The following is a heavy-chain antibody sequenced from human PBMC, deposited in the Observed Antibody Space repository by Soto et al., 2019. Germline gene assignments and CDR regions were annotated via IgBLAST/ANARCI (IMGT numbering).Heavy chain of an antibody. V-gene: IGHV1-46*03. Sequence: QVQLVQPGAEVKKPGASVKFSCKASGYIFTNFYIHWVRQAPGQGLEWIGIINPNGGSTNYAQNFHGRVTMTRDTSTSTVYMDLIRLRSEDTAVYYCTRGLASGDYWGQGTLITVSS. CDR2: INPNGGST. CDR3: TRGLASGDY. J-gene: IGHJ4*02. D-gene: IGHD6-6*01. CDR1: GYIFTNFY.